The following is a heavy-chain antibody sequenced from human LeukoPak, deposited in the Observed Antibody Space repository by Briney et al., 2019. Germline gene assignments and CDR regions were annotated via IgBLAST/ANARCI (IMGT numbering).Heavy chain of an antibody. CDR2: IKQDGSEK. CDR1: GFTFSSYW. CDR3: ARDAGYCSGGSCPLVANAFDI. Sequence: GGSLRLSCAASGFTFSSYWMSWVRQAPGKGLEWVANIKQDGSEKYYVDSVKGRFTISRDNAKNSLYLQINSLRAEDTAVYYCARDAGYCSGGSCPLVANAFDIWGQGTMVTVSS. J-gene: IGHJ3*02. V-gene: IGHV3-7*01. D-gene: IGHD2-15*01.